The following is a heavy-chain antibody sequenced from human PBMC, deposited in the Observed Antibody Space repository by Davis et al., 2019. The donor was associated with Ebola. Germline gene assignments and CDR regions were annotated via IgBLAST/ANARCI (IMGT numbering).Heavy chain of an antibody. CDR2: IWFDGSNK. CDR1: GFTFSTYG. D-gene: IGHD4-23*01. V-gene: IGHV3-33*01. Sequence: GESLKISCAASGFTFSTYGMHWVRQAPGKGLEWVAFIWFDGSNKNYADSVKGRFTISRDNSKNTLYLQMNSLRAEDTAVYYCARDYYGGMNYYYGMDVWGQGTTVTVSS. CDR3: ARDYYGGMNYYYGMDV. J-gene: IGHJ6*02.